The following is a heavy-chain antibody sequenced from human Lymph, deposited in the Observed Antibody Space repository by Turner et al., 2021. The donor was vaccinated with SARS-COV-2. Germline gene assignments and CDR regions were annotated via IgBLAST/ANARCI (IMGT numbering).Heavy chain of an antibody. Sequence: QVQLVQSGAEVKKPGASLPVSCKASGYTFTSYDINWVRQATGQGLEWMGWMNTNSGNTGYEQKFQGRVTMTRKTSISTAYMELSSLRSEDTAVYYCARGDQLTVWFDTWGQGTLVTVSS. J-gene: IGHJ5*02. V-gene: IGHV1-8*01. D-gene: IGHD3-9*01. CDR3: ARGDQLTVWFDT. CDR1: GYTFTSYD. CDR2: MNTNSGNT.